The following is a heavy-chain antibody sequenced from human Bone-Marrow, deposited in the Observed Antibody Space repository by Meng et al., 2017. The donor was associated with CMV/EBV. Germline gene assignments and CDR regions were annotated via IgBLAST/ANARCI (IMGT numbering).Heavy chain of an antibody. D-gene: IGHD6-13*01. J-gene: IGHJ4*02. V-gene: IGHV4-59*01. Sequence: SETLSLTCTVSGGSISSYYWSWIRQPPGKGLEWIGYIYYSGSTNYNPSLKSRVPISVDTSKDQFPLKLRSVTAADPAVYYCARLSRGGAAGYFDYWGQGNLVNVAS. CDR1: GGSISSYY. CDR2: IYYSGST. CDR3: ARLSRGGAAGYFDY.